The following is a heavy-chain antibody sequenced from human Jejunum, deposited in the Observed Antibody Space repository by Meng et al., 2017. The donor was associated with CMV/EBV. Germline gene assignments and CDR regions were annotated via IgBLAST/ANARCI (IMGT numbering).Heavy chain of an antibody. CDR3: TMYQDWGETDY. CDR1: GGTHEMFS. V-gene: IGHV1-69*01. J-gene: IGHJ4*02. D-gene: IGHD3-10*01. Sequence: KLSGGTHEMFSICWEGHDSGEGLQCMGGIIPMFGTTHYAQSFRDKVTFTSDEATNTAYLEMRGLGSDDTAVYFCTMYQDWGETDYWGQGTMVTVSS. CDR2: IIPMFGTT.